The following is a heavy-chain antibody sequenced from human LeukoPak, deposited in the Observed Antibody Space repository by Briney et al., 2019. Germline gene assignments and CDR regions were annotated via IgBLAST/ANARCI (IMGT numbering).Heavy chain of an antibody. J-gene: IGHJ3*02. Sequence: GGSLRLSCAASASDFSDQYMDWDRQAPGKGLEWVGRTGNKGSRYTTEYAASVKGRFTISRDDSKNSLYLQMNSLKSEDTAVYYCTRGYSGGSAYAVDIWGPGTMVTVSS. CDR2: TGNKGSRYTT. V-gene: IGHV3-72*01. CDR3: TRGYSGGSAYAVDI. CDR1: ASDFSDQY. D-gene: IGHD1-26*01.